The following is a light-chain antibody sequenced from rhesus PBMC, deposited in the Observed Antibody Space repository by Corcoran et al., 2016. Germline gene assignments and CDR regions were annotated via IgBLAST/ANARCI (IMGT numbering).Light chain of an antibody. Sequence: DIQMTQSPSSLSASVGDRVTITCRASQGISNWLAWYQQKPGKAPKLLISRASNLATGVPSRFSGSGYGTDVTLTISSLQPEDIATYYCQQHDNSPLTFGGGTKVELK. CDR3: QQHDNSPLT. CDR1: QGISNW. V-gene: IGKV1-69*01. J-gene: IGKJ4*01. CDR2: RAS.